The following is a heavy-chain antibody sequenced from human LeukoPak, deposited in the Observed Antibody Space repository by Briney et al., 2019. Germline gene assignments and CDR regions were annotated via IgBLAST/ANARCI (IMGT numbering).Heavy chain of an antibody. Sequence: PGGSLRLSCAASGFTFSSYAMHWVRQAPGKGLEWVAVISYDGSNKYYADSVKGRFTISRDNSKNTLYLQMNSLRAEDTAVYYCAGEGIAAALCFDYWGQGTLVTVSS. CDR3: AGEGIAAALCFDY. D-gene: IGHD6-13*01. J-gene: IGHJ4*02. CDR2: ISYDGSNK. V-gene: IGHV3-30*04. CDR1: GFTFSSYA.